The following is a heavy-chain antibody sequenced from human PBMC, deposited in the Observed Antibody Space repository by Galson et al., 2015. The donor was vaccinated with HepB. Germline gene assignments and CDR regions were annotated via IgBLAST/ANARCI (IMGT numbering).Heavy chain of an antibody. V-gene: IGHV3-15*01. CDR2: IKSKTDGGTT. J-gene: IGHJ4*02. CDR1: GFTFSNAW. CDR3: TTEWVEWLVPLTFDY. D-gene: IGHD6-19*01. Sequence: SLRLSCAASGFTFSNAWMSWVRQAPGKGLEWVGRIKSKTDGGTTDYAAPVKGRFTISRDDSKNTLYLQMNSLKTEDTAVYYCTTEWVEWLVPLTFDYWGQGTLVTVSS.